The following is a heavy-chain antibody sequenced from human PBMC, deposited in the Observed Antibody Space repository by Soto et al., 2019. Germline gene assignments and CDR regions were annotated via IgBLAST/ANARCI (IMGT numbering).Heavy chain of an antibody. D-gene: IGHD1-1*01. CDR2: ISPSETA. J-gene: IGHJ3*02. CDR3: AREFPGALERSRAFDI. Sequence: SETLSLTCTVSGGSIISFYWSWARQSAGKGLEWIGRISPSETATYNPSLKSRVTMSADMSSNQFSLNLNSVTAADSAVYFCAREFPGALERSRAFDIWGQGTMVTVSS. V-gene: IGHV4-4*07. CDR1: GGSIISFY.